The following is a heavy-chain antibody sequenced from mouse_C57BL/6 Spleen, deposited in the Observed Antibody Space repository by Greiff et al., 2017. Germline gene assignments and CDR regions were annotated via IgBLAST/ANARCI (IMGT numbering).Heavy chain of an antibody. CDR2: IYPRSGNT. CDR1: GYTFTSYG. J-gene: IGHJ3*01. V-gene: IGHV1-81*01. CDR3: ASSPYDYDATFAY. Sequence: VQLQQSGAELARPGASVKLSCKASGYTFTSYGISWVKQRTGQGLEWIGEIYPRSGNTYYNEKFKGKATLTADKSSSTAYMELRSLTSEDSAVYFCASSPYDYDATFAYWGQGTLVTVSA. D-gene: IGHD2-4*01.